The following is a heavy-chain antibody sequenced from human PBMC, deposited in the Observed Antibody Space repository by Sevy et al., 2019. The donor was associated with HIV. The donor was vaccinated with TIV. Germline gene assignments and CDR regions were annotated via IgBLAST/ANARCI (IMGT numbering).Heavy chain of an antibody. CDR2: INPNSGGT. V-gene: IGHV1-2*02. CDR3: ARDPYPIAAAGTSDGAFDI. CDR1: GYTFTGYY. Sequence: ASVKVSCKASGYTFTGYYMHWVRQAPGQGLEWMGWINPNSGGTNYAQKFQGRVTMTRDTSISTAYMEPSRLRSDDTAVYYCARDPYPIAAAGTSDGAFDIWGQGTMVTVSS. D-gene: IGHD6-13*01. J-gene: IGHJ3*02.